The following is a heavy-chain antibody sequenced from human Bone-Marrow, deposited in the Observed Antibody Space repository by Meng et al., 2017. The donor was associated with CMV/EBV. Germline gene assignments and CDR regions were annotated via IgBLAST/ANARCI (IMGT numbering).Heavy chain of an antibody. D-gene: IGHD2-2*01. J-gene: IGHJ1*01. CDR3: AKHNGGAVPAAIGY. V-gene: IGHV3-23*01. Sequence: GESLKISCAASGFTFSSYSMNWVRQAPGKGLEWVSAISGSGGSTYYADSVKGRFTISRDNSKNTLYLQMNSLRAEDTAVYYCAKHNGGAVPAAIGYWGQGTLVTVSS. CDR2: ISGSGGST. CDR1: GFTFSSYS.